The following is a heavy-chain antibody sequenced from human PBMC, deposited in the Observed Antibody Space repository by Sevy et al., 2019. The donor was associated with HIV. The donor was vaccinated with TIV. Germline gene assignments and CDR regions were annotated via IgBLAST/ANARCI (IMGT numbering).Heavy chain of an antibody. CDR3: AREAGGYDYDYGMDV. V-gene: IGHV4-39*02. Sequence: SETLSLTCSISGGTIVSSGHYWGWLRQTPGKGLEWIGRIYYNGHTFYTPSLKSRLTISIDTSKNQFSLTLSSVTVADTAVYFCAREAGGYDYDYGMDVWGQGTTVTVSS. D-gene: IGHD5-12*01. CDR1: GGTIVSSGHY. J-gene: IGHJ6*02. CDR2: IYYNGHT.